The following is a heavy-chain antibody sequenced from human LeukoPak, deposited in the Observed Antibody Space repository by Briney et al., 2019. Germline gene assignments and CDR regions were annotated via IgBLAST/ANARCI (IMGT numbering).Heavy chain of an antibody. Sequence: SVKVSCKASGGTFSSYAISWVRQALGQGLEWMGRIIPILGIANYAQKFQGRVTITADKSTSTAYMELSSLRSEDTAVYYCARDGGIAVAGDLYYYYGMDVWGQGTTVTVSS. CDR3: ARDGGIAVAGDLYYYYGMDV. D-gene: IGHD6-19*01. V-gene: IGHV1-69*04. CDR1: GGTFSSYA. J-gene: IGHJ6*02. CDR2: IIPILGIA.